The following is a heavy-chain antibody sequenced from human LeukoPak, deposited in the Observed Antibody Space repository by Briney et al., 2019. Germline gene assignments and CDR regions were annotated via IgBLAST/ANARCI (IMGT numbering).Heavy chain of an antibody. CDR2: ISYDGSNK. D-gene: IGHD4-23*01. Sequence: GRSLRLSCAASGFTFSSYGMHWVRQASGKGLEWVAVISYDGSNKYYADSVQGRFTISRDNSKNSLYLQMNSLRAEDTAVYYCARDYGGSSPIDYWGQGTLVTVSS. CDR1: GFTFSSYG. CDR3: ARDYGGSSPIDY. J-gene: IGHJ4*02. V-gene: IGHV3-30*03.